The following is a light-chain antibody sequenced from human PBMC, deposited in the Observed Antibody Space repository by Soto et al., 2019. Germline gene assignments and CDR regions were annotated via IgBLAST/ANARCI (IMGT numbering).Light chain of an antibody. V-gene: IGLV2-14*01. CDR3: GSSKGSIYV. J-gene: IGLJ1*01. CDR1: SSDVGGYKF. CDR2: EVS. Sequence: QSALTQPASVSGSPGQSITISCTGTSSDVGGYKFVSWYQQHPGKAPKLMIYEVSNRPSGVSSRFFGSKSGNTASLTISGLQAEDEADYYCGSSKGSIYVLGRGTKVSVL.